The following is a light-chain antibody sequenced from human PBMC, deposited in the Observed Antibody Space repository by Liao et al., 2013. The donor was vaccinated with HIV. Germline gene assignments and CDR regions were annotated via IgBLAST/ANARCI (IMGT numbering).Light chain of an antibody. CDR3: LAWDTTTAF. CDR2: RDN. CDR1: KLSDKF. V-gene: IGLV3-1*01. Sequence: SFELTQPPSVSVSPGQTATITCSGHKLSDKFTSWYQQRPGQSPLLVMYRDNKRPSGIPERFSGSSSGNTATLTVSGTQPIDEADYYCLAWDTTTAFFGGGTKLTVL. J-gene: IGLJ2*01.